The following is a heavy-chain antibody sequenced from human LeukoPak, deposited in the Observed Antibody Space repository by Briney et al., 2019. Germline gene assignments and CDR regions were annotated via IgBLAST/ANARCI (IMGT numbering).Heavy chain of an antibody. CDR1: GFTLRNYA. D-gene: IGHD1-26*01. CDR3: AKPYPRSGIPGSEFDY. Sequence: GGSLRLSCAASGFTLRNYAMSWVRQAPGKGLEWVSSIGAGDKYTYYGDSVKGRFTISRDNSKNTLYLQMNSLRAEDTAVYYCAKPYPRSGIPGSEFDYWGQGTLVTVSS. CDR2: IGAGDKYT. J-gene: IGHJ4*02. V-gene: IGHV3-23*01.